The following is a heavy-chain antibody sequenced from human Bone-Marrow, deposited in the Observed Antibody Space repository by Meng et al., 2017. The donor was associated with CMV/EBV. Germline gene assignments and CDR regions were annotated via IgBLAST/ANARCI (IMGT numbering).Heavy chain of an antibody. CDR1: GFTFSSYE. V-gene: IGHV3-48*03. CDR2: ISSSGSTI. Sequence: GESLKISCAASGFTFSSYEMNWVRQAPGKGLEWVSYISSSGSTIYYADSVKGRFTISRDNAKNSLYLQMNSLRAEDTAVYYCAGSYDYDDVPHAIENWGQGTMVTVSS. D-gene: IGHD4-17*01. CDR3: AGSYDYDDVPHAIEN. J-gene: IGHJ3*02.